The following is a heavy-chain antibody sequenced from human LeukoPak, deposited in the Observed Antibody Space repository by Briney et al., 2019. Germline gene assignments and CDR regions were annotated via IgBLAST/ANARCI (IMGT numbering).Heavy chain of an antibody. V-gene: IGHV3-23*01. CDR2: IGAGDDR. Sequence: GGSLRLSCVASGFTFSSSAMSWVRQAPGKGLEWVSTIGAGDDRYYTDSVKGRFTISRDNSKNTLYLQMSSLRAEDTAVYYCAKAYCGGDCYEDFQHWGQGTLVTVSS. J-gene: IGHJ1*01. CDR1: GFTFSSSA. D-gene: IGHD2-21*02. CDR3: AKAYCGGDCYEDFQH.